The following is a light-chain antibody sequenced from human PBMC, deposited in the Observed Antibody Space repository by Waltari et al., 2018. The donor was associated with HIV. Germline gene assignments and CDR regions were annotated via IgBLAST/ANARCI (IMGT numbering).Light chain of an antibody. CDR3: QQYNNWPPLT. Sequence: EIVMTQSPATLSVSPGERATLSCRASQNISSNLAWYQQKPGQAPRLLIFGASTRATGIPARFSGSGSGTEFTLTISSLQSEDFAVYYCQQYNNWPPLTFGQGTQVEIK. V-gene: IGKV3-15*01. J-gene: IGKJ1*01. CDR1: QNISSN. CDR2: GAS.